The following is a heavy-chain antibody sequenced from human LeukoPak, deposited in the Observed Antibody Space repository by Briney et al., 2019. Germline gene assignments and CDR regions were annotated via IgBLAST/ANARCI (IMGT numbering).Heavy chain of an antibody. D-gene: IGHD2-15*01. J-gene: IGHJ4*02. CDR3: TTDSTPVSYCSGGSCFDY. V-gene: IGHV3-15*01. Sequence: PRGSLRLSCAASGFTFSNAWMSWVRQAPGKGLEWVGRIKSKTDGGTTDYAAPVKGRFTISRDDSKNTLYLQMNSLKTEDTAVYYCTTDSTPVSYCSGGSCFDYWGQGTLVTVSS. CDR2: IKSKTDGGTT. CDR1: GFTFSNAW.